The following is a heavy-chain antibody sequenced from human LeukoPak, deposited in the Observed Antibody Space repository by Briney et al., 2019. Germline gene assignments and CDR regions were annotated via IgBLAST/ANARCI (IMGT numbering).Heavy chain of an antibody. Sequence: TGGSLRLSCAASGFTFSSYSMNWVRQAPGKGLEWVSSISSSSSYIYYADSVKGRFTISRDNAKNSLYLQMNSLRAEDTAVYYCARDADTMIVMYYFDYWGQGTLVTVSS. J-gene: IGHJ4*02. V-gene: IGHV3-21*01. CDR1: GFTFSSYS. D-gene: IGHD3-22*01. CDR2: ISSSSSYI. CDR3: ARDADTMIVMYYFDY.